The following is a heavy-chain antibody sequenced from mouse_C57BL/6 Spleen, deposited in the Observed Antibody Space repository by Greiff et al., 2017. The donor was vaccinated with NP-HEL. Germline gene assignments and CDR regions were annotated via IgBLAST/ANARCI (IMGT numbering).Heavy chain of an antibody. CDR3: AIYDSSGYDYAMDY. Sequence: VQLQQPGAELVKPGASVKVSCKASGYTFTSYWMHWVKQRPGQGLEWIGRINPSDSDTNYNQKFKGKATLTVDKSSSTAYMQLSSLTSEDSAVYYFAIYDSSGYDYAMDYWGQGTSVTVSS. CDR2: INPSDSDT. D-gene: IGHD3-2*02. CDR1: GYTFTSYW. J-gene: IGHJ4*01. V-gene: IGHV1-74*01.